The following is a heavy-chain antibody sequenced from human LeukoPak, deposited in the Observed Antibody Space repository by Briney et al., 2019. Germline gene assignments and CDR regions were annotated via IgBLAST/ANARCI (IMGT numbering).Heavy chain of an antibody. V-gene: IGHV3-30*18. J-gene: IGHJ4*02. CDR1: GYTFTGYY. CDR2: ISYDGSNK. CDR3: AKDRYYGDYGRLYFGY. Sequence: SCKTSGYTFTGYYMHWVRQAPGKGLEWVAAISYDGSNKYYADSVKGRFTISRDNSKNTLYLQMNSLRAEDTAVYYCAKDRYYGDYGRLYFGYWGQGTLVTVSS. D-gene: IGHD4-17*01.